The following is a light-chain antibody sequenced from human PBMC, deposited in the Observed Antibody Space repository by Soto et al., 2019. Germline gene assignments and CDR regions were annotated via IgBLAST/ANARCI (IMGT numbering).Light chain of an antibody. CDR1: QDINTY. V-gene: IGKV3-11*01. CDR2: DAS. CDR3: QHRYNWPLT. Sequence: EVMLTQSPATLSLSPGEKATLSCRASQDINTYLGWYQQKPGQPPRLLIYDASNRASGIPARFSGSGSGTDFTLTINSLEPQDFAIYYCQHRYNWPLTFGAGTKVEIK. J-gene: IGKJ4*01.